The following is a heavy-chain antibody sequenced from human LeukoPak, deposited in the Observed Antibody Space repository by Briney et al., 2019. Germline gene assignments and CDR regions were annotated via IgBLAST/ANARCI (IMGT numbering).Heavy chain of an antibody. Sequence: GGSLRLSCAASGFIFSDYYMSWIRQAPGKGLEWVSYISSSGSTIYYADSVKGRFTISRDNAKDSLYLQMNSLRAEDTAVYYCARDPGSGYEEHFDYWGQGTLVTVSS. J-gene: IGHJ4*02. V-gene: IGHV3-11*01. D-gene: IGHD5-12*01. CDR3: ARDPGSGYEEHFDY. CDR1: GFIFSDYY. CDR2: ISSSGSTI.